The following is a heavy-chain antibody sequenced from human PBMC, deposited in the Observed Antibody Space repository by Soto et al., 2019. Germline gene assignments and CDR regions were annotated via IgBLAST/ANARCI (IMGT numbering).Heavy chain of an antibody. J-gene: IGHJ4*02. Sequence: PSETLSLTCTVSGASISSYYWSWIRQPPGKGLEWIGYIYYSGGTNSNPSLKSRVTMSVDTSKNQFSLKLNSVTAADTAVYYCARPRKQQHRIPFDYWGQGILVTVSS. V-gene: IGHV4-59*08. D-gene: IGHD6-13*01. CDR1: GASISSYY. CDR3: ARPRKQQHRIPFDY. CDR2: IYYSGGT.